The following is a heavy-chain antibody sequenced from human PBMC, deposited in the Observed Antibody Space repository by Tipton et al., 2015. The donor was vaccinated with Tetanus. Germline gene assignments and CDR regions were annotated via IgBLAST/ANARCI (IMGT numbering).Heavy chain of an antibody. CDR3: ARDSCGGDCYWRFDY. CDR2: IYYSGST. CDR1: GGSVSSGSYY. Sequence: LRLSCTVSGGSVSSGSYYWSWIRQPPGKGLEWIGYIYYSGSTNYNPSLKSRVTISVDTSKNQFSLKLSSVTAADTAVYYCARDSCGGDCYWRFDYWGQGTLVTVSS. V-gene: IGHV4-61*01. J-gene: IGHJ4*02. D-gene: IGHD2-21*02.